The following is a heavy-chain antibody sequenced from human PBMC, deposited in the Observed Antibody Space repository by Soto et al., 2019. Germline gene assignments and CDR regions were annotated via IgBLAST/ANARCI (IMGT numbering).Heavy chain of an antibody. D-gene: IGHD6-25*01. V-gene: IGHV3-53*01. CDR2: IYSGGST. CDR1: GFTVSSNY. CDR3: ARDGISGSSDAFDI. Sequence: GGSLRLSCAASGFTVSSNYMSWVRQAPGKGLEWVSVIYSGGSTYYADAVKGRFTISRDNSKNTLYLQRNSLRAEDTAVYYCARDGISGSSDAFDIWGQGTMVTVSS. J-gene: IGHJ3*02.